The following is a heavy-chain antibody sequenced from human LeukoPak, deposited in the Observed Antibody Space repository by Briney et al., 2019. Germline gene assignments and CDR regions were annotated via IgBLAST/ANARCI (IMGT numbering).Heavy chain of an antibody. Sequence: GESLMISCDVSGHRFTNHWIGWVRQMPGKGLAWMGIINLGDSDTKYSPSFQGQVTISLDKSISTAYLQWRSLKASDTAMYYCEIRPYRGSPTWFDPWGQETLFTASS. CDR1: GHRFTNHW. D-gene: IGHD1-26*01. CDR2: INLGDSDT. V-gene: IGHV5-51*01. J-gene: IGHJ5*02. CDR3: EIRPYRGSPTWFDP.